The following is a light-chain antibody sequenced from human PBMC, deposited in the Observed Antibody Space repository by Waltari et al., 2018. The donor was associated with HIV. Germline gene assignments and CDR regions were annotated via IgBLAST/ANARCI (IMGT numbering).Light chain of an antibody. J-gene: IGLJ2*01. V-gene: IGLV2-23*02. CDR2: DVS. CDR3: CSYAGSSSVV. Sequence: QSALTQPASVSGSPGQSITISCTGTSSDVGGYNYVSWYQQRPGKAPTLMISDVSKRPAGVSNRFSGSKSGNTASLTISGLQAEDEAEYYCCSYAGSSSVVFGGGTKLTVL. CDR1: SSDVGGYNY.